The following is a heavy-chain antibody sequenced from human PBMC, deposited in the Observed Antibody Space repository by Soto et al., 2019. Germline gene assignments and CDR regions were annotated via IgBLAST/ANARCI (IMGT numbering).Heavy chain of an antibody. CDR1: GFTFSSYA. Sequence: GGALRLSCAASGFTFSSYAMHWVRQAPGKGLEWVAVISYDGSNKYYADSVKCRFTISRDNSKNTLYLQMNSLRAEDTAVYYCARGGAVAGPRSGYYYGMDVWGQGTTVTSP. CDR3: ARGGAVAGPRSGYYYGMDV. V-gene: IGHV3-30-3*01. J-gene: IGHJ6*02. CDR2: ISYDGSNK. D-gene: IGHD6-19*01.